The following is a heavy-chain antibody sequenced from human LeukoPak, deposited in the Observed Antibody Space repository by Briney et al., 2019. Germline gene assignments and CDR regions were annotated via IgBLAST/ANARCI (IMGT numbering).Heavy chain of an antibody. J-gene: IGHJ4*02. V-gene: IGHV3-21*01. CDR3: ARGGMTTVTSDY. Sequence: PGGSLRLSCAASRFTFSSYSMNWVRQAPGKGLEWVSSISSSSSYIYYADSVKGRFSISRDNAKNSLYLQMNSLRAEDTAVYYCARGGMTTVTSDYWGQGTLVTVS. CDR1: RFTFSSYS. CDR2: ISSSSSYI. D-gene: IGHD4-11*01.